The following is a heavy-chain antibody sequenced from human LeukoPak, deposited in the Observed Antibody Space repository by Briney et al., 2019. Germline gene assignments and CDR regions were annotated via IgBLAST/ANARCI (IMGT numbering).Heavy chain of an antibody. CDR2: VNQDGSGK. D-gene: IGHD4-11*01. V-gene: IGHV3-7*01. CDR1: GFTFSSAW. CDR3: AREIDYSNYFDY. Sequence: GGSLRLSCAASGFTFSSAWMSWVRQAPGKGLEWVANVNQDGSGKYYVDSVKGRFTISEDNAKNSLYLQMNSLRAEDTAVYYCAREIDYSNYFDYWGQGTLVTVSS. J-gene: IGHJ4*02.